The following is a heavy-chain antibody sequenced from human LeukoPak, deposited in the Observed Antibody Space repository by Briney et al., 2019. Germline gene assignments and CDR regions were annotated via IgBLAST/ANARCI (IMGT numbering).Heavy chain of an antibody. V-gene: IGHV3-7*01. Sequence: GGSLRLSCAASGFTFSDYYMSWVRQAPGKGLEWVAHIKQDGSEKYYVDSVKGRFTISRDNAKNSLYLQMNSLRVEDTAVYYCTSGGDSWGQGTLVTVSS. CDR3: TSGGDS. D-gene: IGHD3-10*01. J-gene: IGHJ4*02. CDR1: GFTFSDYY. CDR2: IKQDGSEK.